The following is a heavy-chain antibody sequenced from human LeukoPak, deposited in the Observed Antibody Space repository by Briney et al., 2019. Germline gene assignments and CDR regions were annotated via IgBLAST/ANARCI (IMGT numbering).Heavy chain of an antibody. CDR3: ARVDYYYDMDV. CDR1: GGSISSRNR. CDR2: MSHSGST. V-gene: IGHV4-4*02. Sequence: SETLSLTCAVSGGSISSRNRWSWVRQSPGKGLEWIGEMSHSGSTNYNPSLESRVTMSVDKSKNQFSLKLSSVTAADTAVYYCARVDYYYDMDVWGQGTTVTVSS. J-gene: IGHJ6*02.